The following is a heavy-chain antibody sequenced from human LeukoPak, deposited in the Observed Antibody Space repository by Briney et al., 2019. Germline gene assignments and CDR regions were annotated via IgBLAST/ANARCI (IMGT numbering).Heavy chain of an antibody. CDR1: GFTFDDYA. CDR2: ISWNSGSI. CDR3: AKAGRGYSYGWYYFDY. J-gene: IGHJ4*02. Sequence: GGSLRLSCAASGFTFDDYAMHWVRQAPGKGLEWVSGISWNSGSIGYADSVKGRFTISRDNAKNSLYLQMNSLRAEDTAVYYCAKAGRGYSYGWYYFDYWGQGTLVTVSS. D-gene: IGHD5-18*01. V-gene: IGHV3-9*01.